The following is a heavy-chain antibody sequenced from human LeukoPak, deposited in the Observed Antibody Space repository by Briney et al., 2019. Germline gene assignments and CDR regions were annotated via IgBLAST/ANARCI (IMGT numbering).Heavy chain of an antibody. CDR1: GYTFTSYD. CDR2: MNPNSGNT. J-gene: IGHJ4*02. CDR3: ARVSTRPYCSGDSCQSRAKVLKY. V-gene: IGHV1-8*01. D-gene: IGHD2-15*01. Sequence: GASVKVSCKASGYTFTSYDINWVRQATGQGLEWMGWMNPNSGNTGYAQKFQGRVTMTRNTSISTAYMELSSLRSEDTAVYYCARVSTRPYCSGDSCQSRAKVLKYWGQGTLVTVSS.